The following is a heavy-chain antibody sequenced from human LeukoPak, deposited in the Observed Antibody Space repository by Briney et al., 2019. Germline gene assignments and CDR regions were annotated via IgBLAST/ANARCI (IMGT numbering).Heavy chain of an antibody. Sequence: PGGSLRLSCAASGFTVSSNYMSWVRQAPGKGLEWVSVIYSGGSIYYSDSVKGRFTISRDNSKNTLYLQMNSLRAEDTAVYYCAASSGTDFDYWGQGTLVTVSS. CDR1: GFTVSSNY. CDR2: IYSGGSI. CDR3: AASSGTDFDY. J-gene: IGHJ4*02. V-gene: IGHV3-66*01. D-gene: IGHD3-10*01.